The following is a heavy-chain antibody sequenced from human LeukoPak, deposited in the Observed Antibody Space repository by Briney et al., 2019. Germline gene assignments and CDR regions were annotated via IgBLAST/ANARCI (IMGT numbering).Heavy chain of an antibody. CDR3: ARTSVVVRSEFDY. Sequence: KPSETLSLTCAVSGGSISSSNWWSWDRQPPGKGLEWIGEIYHSGSTNYNPSLKSRVTISVDKSKNQFSLKLSSVTAADTAVYYCARTSVVVRSEFDYWGQGTLVTVSS. D-gene: IGHD2-21*01. V-gene: IGHV4-4*02. J-gene: IGHJ4*02. CDR1: GGSISSSNW. CDR2: IYHSGST.